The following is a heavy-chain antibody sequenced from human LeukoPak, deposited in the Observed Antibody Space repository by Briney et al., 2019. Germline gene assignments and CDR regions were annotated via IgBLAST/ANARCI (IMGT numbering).Heavy chain of an antibody. V-gene: IGHV3-30*02. J-gene: IGHJ4*02. CDR3: AKGLQQWPTGYFDY. Sequence: GGSLRLSCAASGFTFSSYGMHWVRQAPGKGLEWVAFIRYDGSNKYYADSVKGRFTIYRDNSKNTLYLQMNSLRAEDTAVYYCAKGLQQWPTGYFDYWGQGTLVTVSS. CDR2: IRYDGSNK. CDR1: GFTFSSYG. D-gene: IGHD6-19*01.